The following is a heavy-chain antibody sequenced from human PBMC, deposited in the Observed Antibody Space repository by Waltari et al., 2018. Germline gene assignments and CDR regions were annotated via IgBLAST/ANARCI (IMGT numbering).Heavy chain of an antibody. CDR1: GGSISSSSYY. CDR3: ARNVSSISSSRDAFDY. D-gene: IGHD6-13*01. V-gene: IGHV4-39*07. Sequence: QLQLQESGPGLVKPSETLSLTCTVSGGSISSSSYYWGWIRQPPGKGLEWIGSIYYSGSTHDNPSLKSRVTISVDTSKNQFSLKLSSGTAADTAVYYCARNVSSISSSRDAFDYWGQGTLVSVSS. CDR2: IYYSGST. J-gene: IGHJ4*02.